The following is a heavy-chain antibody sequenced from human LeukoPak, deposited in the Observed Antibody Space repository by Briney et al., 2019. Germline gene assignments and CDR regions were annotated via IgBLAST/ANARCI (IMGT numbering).Heavy chain of an antibody. D-gene: IGHD3-22*01. CDR2: IYYSGST. CDR3: ASREGSSGYDSDY. J-gene: IGHJ4*02. V-gene: IGHV4-39*01. Sequence: SETLSLTCTVSGGSISNSSYYWGWIRQPPGKGLEWIGSIYYSGSTYYNPSLKSRVTISVDTSKNQFSLKLSSVTAADTAVYYYASREGSSGYDSDYWGQGTLVTVSS. CDR1: GGSISNSSYY.